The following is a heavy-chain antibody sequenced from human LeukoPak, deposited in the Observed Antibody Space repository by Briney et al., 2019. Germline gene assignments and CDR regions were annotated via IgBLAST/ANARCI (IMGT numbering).Heavy chain of an antibody. CDR1: GGSFSGYY. CDR2: INHSGST. Sequence: PSETLSLTCAVYGGSFSGYYWSWIRQPPGKGLEWIGEINHSGSTNYNPSLKSRVTISVDTSKNQFSLKLSSVTAADTAVYYCARRSYDYYDSSGYYSGSFDYWGQGTLVTVSS. V-gene: IGHV4-34*01. CDR3: ARRSYDYYDSSGYYSGSFDY. D-gene: IGHD3-22*01. J-gene: IGHJ4*02.